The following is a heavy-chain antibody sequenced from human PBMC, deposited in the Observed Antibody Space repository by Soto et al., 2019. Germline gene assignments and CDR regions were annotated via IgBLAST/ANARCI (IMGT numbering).Heavy chain of an antibody. CDR2: IIPILGIA. D-gene: IGHD6-13*01. V-gene: IGHV1-69*02. CDR1: GGTFSSYT. CDR3: AREIAAAGTDWFDP. J-gene: IGHJ5*02. Sequence: QVQLVQSGAEVKKPGSSVKVSCKASGGTFSSYTISWVRQAPGQGLEWMGRIIPILGIANYAQKFQGRVTITADKSTSTAYMELSSLRSEDTAVYYWAREIAAAGTDWFDPWGQGTLVTVSS.